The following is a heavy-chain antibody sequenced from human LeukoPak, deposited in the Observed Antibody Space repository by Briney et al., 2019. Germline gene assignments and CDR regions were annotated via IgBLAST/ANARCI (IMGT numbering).Heavy chain of an antibody. CDR3: ASAPNEYFFDY. CDR2: IFYSGNI. V-gene: IGHV4-59*01. Sequence: PSETLSLTCTVSGGSISNYYWSWIRQPPGKGLEWIGYIFYSGNINYNPSLKSRVTILVDTSKNQFTLKLSSVTAADTAIYYCASAPNEYFFDYWGQGTLVTVSS. J-gene: IGHJ4*02. CDR1: GGSISNYY.